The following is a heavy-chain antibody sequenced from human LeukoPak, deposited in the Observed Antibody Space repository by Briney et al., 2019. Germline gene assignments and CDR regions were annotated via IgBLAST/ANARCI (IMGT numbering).Heavy chain of an antibody. CDR3: ASGVFGPWPYYFDY. D-gene: IGHD2-8*01. CDR2: IYYSGST. CDR1: GGSFGGYY. J-gene: IGHJ4*02. Sequence: SETLSLTCAVYGGSFGGYYWSWIRQPPGKGLEWIGYIYYSGSTNYNPSLKSRVTISVDTSKNQFSLKLSSVTAADTAVYYCASGVFGPWPYYFDYWGQGTLVTVSS. V-gene: IGHV4-59*01.